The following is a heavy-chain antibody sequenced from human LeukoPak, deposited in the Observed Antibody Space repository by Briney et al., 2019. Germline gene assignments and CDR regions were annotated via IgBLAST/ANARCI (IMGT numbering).Heavy chain of an antibody. Sequence: PSETLSLTCTVSGGSISSYYWSWIRQPPGKGLEWIGYIYYSGSTNYNPSLKGRVTISVDTSKNQFSLKLSSVTAADTAVYYCARSTVSHDYYFDYWGQGTLVTVSS. CDR3: ARSTVSHDYYFDY. J-gene: IGHJ4*02. D-gene: IGHD1-1*01. CDR1: GGSISSYY. CDR2: IYYSGST. V-gene: IGHV4-59*08.